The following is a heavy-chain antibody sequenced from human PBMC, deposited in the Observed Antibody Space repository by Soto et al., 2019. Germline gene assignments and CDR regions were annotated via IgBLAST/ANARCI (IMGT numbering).Heavy chain of an antibody. Sequence: GGSLILSCAASGFTFSSYAMHWVRQAPGKGLEWVAVISYDGSNKYYADSVKGRFTISRDNSKNTLYLQMNSLRAEDTAVYYCARDLQFPGIANGMDVWGQGTTVTVSS. CDR1: GFTFSSYA. D-gene: IGHD2-21*01. J-gene: IGHJ6*02. V-gene: IGHV3-30-3*01. CDR2: ISYDGSNK. CDR3: ARDLQFPGIANGMDV.